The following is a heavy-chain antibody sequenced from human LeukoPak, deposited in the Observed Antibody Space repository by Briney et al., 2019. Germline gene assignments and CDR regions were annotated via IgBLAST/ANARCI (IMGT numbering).Heavy chain of an antibody. CDR3: ARVAKYYYGSETYYFFEH. D-gene: IGHD3-10*01. CDR2: INQDGSEK. V-gene: IGHV3-7*01. Sequence: GESLRLSCAASGFTFTTYWMTWVRQAPGKGLEWVANINQDGSEKYFVDSVKGRFTISRDNAKNSLYLQMNSLRVEDTAVYYCARVAKYYYGSETYYFFEHWGQGTPVTASS. CDR1: GFTFTTYW. J-gene: IGHJ4*02.